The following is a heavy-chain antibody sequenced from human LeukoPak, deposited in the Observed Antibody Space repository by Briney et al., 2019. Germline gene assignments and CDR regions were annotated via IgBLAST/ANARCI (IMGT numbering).Heavy chain of an antibody. Sequence: SETLSLTCAVSGGSFSGYYWSWIRQPPGKGLEWIGEINHSGSTKYNPSLKSRVTISVDTSNNQFSLNLSSVTAADTAVYYCARGDDYGVFDYWGQGTLVTVSS. CDR2: INHSGST. D-gene: IGHD4-17*01. CDR3: ARGDDYGVFDY. J-gene: IGHJ4*02. CDR1: GGSFSGYY. V-gene: IGHV4-34*01.